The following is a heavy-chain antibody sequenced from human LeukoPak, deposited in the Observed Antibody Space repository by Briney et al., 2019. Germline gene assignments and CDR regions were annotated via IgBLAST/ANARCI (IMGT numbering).Heavy chain of an antibody. CDR1: GYRFSSYW. D-gene: IGHD3-10*01. J-gene: IGHJ4*02. CDR3: ARQDDSGIYYFDS. Sequence: GESLKISCEGSGYRFSSYWIGWVRQMPGKGLEWMGIIYPGDSDTRYSPSFQGQVTISADKSISTAYLQWSSLKASDTAIYYCARQDDSGIYYFDSWGQGTLVTVSS. V-gene: IGHV5-51*01. CDR2: IYPGDSDT.